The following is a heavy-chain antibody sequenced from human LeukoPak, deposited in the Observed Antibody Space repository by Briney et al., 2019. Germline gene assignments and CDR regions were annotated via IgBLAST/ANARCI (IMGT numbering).Heavy chain of an antibody. CDR2: ISCSGGST. Sequence: GGSLRLSCAASGFTFSSYAMSWVRQAPGKGLEWVSAISCSGGSTYYADSVKGRFTISRDNSKNTLYLQMNSLRAEDTAVYYCAKERAYYYDSSGYPYWGQGTLVTVSS. V-gene: IGHV3-23*01. CDR1: GFTFSSYA. D-gene: IGHD3-22*01. CDR3: AKERAYYYDSSGYPY. J-gene: IGHJ4*02.